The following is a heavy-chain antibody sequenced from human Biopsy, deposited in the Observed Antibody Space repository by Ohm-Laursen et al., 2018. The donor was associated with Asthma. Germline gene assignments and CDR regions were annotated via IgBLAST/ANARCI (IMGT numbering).Heavy chain of an antibody. D-gene: IGHD6-13*01. Sequence: SDTLSLTCTVSGASITSSAYYWGWIRQPPGKGLEWIGSMYYGETTYYSPSLESRVTVSADTSKNQFSLKLTSVTAADTAVYYCVRGSSSWHHGPFHYYYGLDVWGQGTTATVSS. CDR2: MYYGETT. V-gene: IGHV4-39*01. J-gene: IGHJ6*02. CDR3: VRGSSSWHHGPFHYYYGLDV. CDR1: GASITSSAYY.